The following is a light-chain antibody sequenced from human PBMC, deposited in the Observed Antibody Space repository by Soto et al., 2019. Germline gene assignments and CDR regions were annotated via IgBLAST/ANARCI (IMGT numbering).Light chain of an antibody. CDR1: SSNIGAGYD. Sequence: QSVLTQPPSVSGAPGQRVTISCTGSSSNIGAGYDVHWYQQLPGRAPKLLIYGNTNRPSGVPDRFSGSKSGTSASLATTGLHAEDEADYYCLSFDSSLSVVFGGGTKLTVL. J-gene: IGLJ2*01. V-gene: IGLV1-40*01. CDR3: LSFDSSLSVV. CDR2: GNT.